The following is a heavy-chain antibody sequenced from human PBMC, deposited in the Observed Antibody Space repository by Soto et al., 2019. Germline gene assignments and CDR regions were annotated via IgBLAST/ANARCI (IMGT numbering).Heavy chain of an antibody. V-gene: IGHV4-38-2*01. CDR1: GFAVRSTYF. CDR2: VHHDGNA. J-gene: IGHJ4*02. Sequence: PSETLSLTCVVSGFAVRSTYFWGWIRQPPGKGLEWIGSVHHDGNAYYPPSVLGRVTISVDTSKNQFSLKVSGVSAADTAVYYCATSQKGYNWNYFDHWGQGALVTVSS. D-gene: IGHD1-20*01. CDR3: ATSQKGYNWNYFDH.